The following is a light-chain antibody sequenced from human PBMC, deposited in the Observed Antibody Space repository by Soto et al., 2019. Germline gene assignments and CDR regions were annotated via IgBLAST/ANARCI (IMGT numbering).Light chain of an antibody. V-gene: IGLV2-14*01. CDR3: SSYTSNTTPA. Sequence: QSALTQPASVSGSPGQSITISCTGTSSDVGGYAYVSWYQQYPGKAPKLIISEVSNRPSGISHRFSGSRSGNTASLTISGLQAEDEADYYCSSYTSNTTPAFGVGTKVTVL. CDR2: EVS. CDR1: SSDVGGYAY. J-gene: IGLJ2*01.